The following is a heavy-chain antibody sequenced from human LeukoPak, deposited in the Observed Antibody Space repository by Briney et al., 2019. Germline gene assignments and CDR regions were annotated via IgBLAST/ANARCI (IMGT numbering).Heavy chain of an antibody. Sequence: PSETLSLTCTVSGYSISSGYYWGWIRQPPGKGLEWIGSIYHSGSTYYNPSLKSRVTISVDTSKNQFSLKLSSVTAADTAVYYCAREWNNWNYDYWGQGTLVTVSS. D-gene: IGHD1-7*01. V-gene: IGHV4-38-2*02. CDR3: AREWNNWNYDY. CDR1: GYSISSGYY. J-gene: IGHJ4*02. CDR2: IYHSGST.